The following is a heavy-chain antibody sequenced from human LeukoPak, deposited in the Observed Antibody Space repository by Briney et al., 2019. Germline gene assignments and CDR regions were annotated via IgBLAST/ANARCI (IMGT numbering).Heavy chain of an antibody. Sequence: SETLSLTCAVYGGSFSGYYWSWIRQPPGKGLEWIGEINHSGSTNYNPSLKSRVTISVDTSKNQFSLKLSSVTAADTAVYYCARDRRLGYSSGWYNWFDPWGQGTLVTVS. CDR1: GGSFSGYY. J-gene: IGHJ5*02. V-gene: IGHV4-34*01. CDR2: INHSGST. D-gene: IGHD6-19*01. CDR3: ARDRRLGYSSGWYNWFDP.